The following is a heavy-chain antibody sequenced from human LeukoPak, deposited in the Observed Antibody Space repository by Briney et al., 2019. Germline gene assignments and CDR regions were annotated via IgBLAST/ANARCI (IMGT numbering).Heavy chain of an antibody. V-gene: IGHV3-64*01. CDR2: ISSNGGST. Sequence: PGGSLRLSCAASGFTFSSYAMHWVRQAPGKGLEYVSAISSNGGSTYYANSVKGRFTISRDNSKNTLYLQMGSLRAEDMAVYYCARGSSPHCSGGSCFGYPVSYWGQGTLVTVSS. CDR1: GFTFSSYA. CDR3: ARGSSPHCSGGSCFGYPVSY. D-gene: IGHD2-15*01. J-gene: IGHJ4*02.